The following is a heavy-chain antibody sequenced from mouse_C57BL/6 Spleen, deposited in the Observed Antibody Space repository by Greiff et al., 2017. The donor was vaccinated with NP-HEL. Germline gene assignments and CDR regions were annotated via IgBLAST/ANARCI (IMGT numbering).Heavy chain of an antibody. D-gene: IGHD2-3*01. Sequence: VQLQESGPGLVQPSQSLSITCTVSGFSLTSYGVHWVRQSPGKGLEWLGVIWSGGSTDYNAAFISRLSINKDNSKSQVFFKMNSLQADDTAIYYCAKIYDGYYGYFDVWGTGTTVTVSS. CDR1: GFSLTSYG. V-gene: IGHV2-2*01. J-gene: IGHJ1*03. CDR2: IWSGGST. CDR3: AKIYDGYYGYFDV.